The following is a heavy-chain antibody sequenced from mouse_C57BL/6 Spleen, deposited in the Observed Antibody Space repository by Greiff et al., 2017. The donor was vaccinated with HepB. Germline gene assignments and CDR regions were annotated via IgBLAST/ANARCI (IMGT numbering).Heavy chain of an antibody. CDR1: GYTFTSYW. D-gene: IGHD2-4*01. CDR3: ARSEGLRPYYYAMDY. J-gene: IGHJ4*01. V-gene: IGHV1-64*01. CDR2: IHPNSGST. Sequence: QVQLQQPGAELVKPGASVKLSCKASGYTFTSYWMHWVKQRPGQGLEWIGMIHPNSGSTNYNEKFKSKATLTVDKSSSTAYMQLSSLTSEDSAVYYCARSEGLRPYYYAMDYWGQGTSVTVSS.